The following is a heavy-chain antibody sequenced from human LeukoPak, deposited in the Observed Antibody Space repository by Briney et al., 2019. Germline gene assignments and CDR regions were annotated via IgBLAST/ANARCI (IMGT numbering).Heavy chain of an antibody. V-gene: IGHV4-34*01. CDR2: INHSGST. CDR3: ARGYEKFGELSPLSY. Sequence: SETPSLTCAVYGGSFSGYYWSWIRQPPGKGLEWIGEINHSGSTNYNPSLKSRVTISVDTSKNQFSLKLSSVTAADTAVYYCARGYEKFGELSPLSYWGQGTLVTVSS. CDR1: GGSFSGYY. D-gene: IGHD3-10*01. J-gene: IGHJ4*02.